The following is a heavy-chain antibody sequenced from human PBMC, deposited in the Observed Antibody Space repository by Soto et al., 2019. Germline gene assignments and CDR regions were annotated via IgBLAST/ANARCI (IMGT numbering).Heavy chain of an antibody. CDR1: GFTFSSYA. CDR2: ISYDGSNK. Sequence: GGSLRLSCAASGFTFSSYAMHWVRQAPGKGLEWVAVISYDGSNKYYADSVKGRFTISRDNSKNTLYLQMNSLRAEDTAVYYCARDLVAAQGYWGQGTLVTVSS. CDR3: ARDLVAAQGY. D-gene: IGHD6-25*01. J-gene: IGHJ4*02. V-gene: IGHV3-30-3*01.